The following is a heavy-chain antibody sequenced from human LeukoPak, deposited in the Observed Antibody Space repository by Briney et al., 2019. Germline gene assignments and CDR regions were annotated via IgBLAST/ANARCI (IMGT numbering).Heavy chain of an antibody. CDR3: ARGTIAAAGYYYLDY. J-gene: IGHJ4*02. V-gene: IGHV3-7*04. CDR2: IKQDGSEK. D-gene: IGHD6-13*01. Sequence: PGGFLRLSCAASGFTFSSYWMSWVRQAPGKGLEWVANIKQDGSEKYYVDSVKGRFTISRDNAKNSLYLQMNSLRAEDTAVYYCARGTIAAAGYYYLDYWGQGTQATVSS. CDR1: GFTFSSYW.